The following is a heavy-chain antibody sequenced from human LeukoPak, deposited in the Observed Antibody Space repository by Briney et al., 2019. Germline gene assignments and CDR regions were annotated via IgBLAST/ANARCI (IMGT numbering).Heavy chain of an antibody. Sequence: ASVKVSCKASGYTFTGYYMHWVRQAPGQGLEWMGRINPNSGGTNYAQKFQGRVTMTRDTSISTAYMELSRLRSDDTAAYYCARDSSKRDYDFWSGYYRFDPWGQGTLVTVSS. D-gene: IGHD3-3*01. J-gene: IGHJ5*02. CDR2: INPNSGGT. CDR1: GYTFTGYY. V-gene: IGHV1-2*06. CDR3: ARDSSKRDYDFWSGYYRFDP.